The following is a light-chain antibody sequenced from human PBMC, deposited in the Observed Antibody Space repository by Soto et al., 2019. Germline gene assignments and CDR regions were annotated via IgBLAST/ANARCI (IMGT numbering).Light chain of an antibody. Sequence: DMEMTQSPSSLCASLRETITINWLASQSISSSLNWFQHSPGQPPKLLLFAASNLHAGVPPRFSGSGSGTSFSLTIRSLQTEDFATYYCKQSFNLPRTFGPGTKVDIK. V-gene: IGKV1-39*01. CDR2: AAS. CDR3: KQSFNLPRT. J-gene: IGKJ1*01. CDR1: QSISSS.